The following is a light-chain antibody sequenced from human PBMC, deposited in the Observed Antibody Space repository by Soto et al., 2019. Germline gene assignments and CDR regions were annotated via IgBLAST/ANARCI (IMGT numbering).Light chain of an antibody. CDR1: QKIGNR. Sequence: DIQLTQSPSSLSASVGDRVTITCRASQKIGNRLAWFQQKPGQTPKLLIYDTSSLDSGVPKRFSGSRSGTEFTLTISSLQSEDFAAYYCQQNYSSPITFGQGTRLEIK. V-gene: IGKV1-5*01. CDR3: QQNYSSPIT. CDR2: DTS. J-gene: IGKJ5*01.